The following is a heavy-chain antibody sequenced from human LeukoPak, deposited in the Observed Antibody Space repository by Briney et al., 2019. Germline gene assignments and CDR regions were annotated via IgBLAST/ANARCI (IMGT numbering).Heavy chain of an antibody. V-gene: IGHV4-59*01. J-gene: IGHJ5*02. Sequence: PSETLSLTCTVSGGSISGYYWSWIRQPPGKGLEWIGYLYYSGSTNYNPSLKSRVTISVDTSKNQFSLKLSSVTAADTAVYYCGRDEDSAYGSGSYLACGQETLVTVSS. CDR2: LYYSGST. CDR3: GRDEDSAYGSGSYLA. CDR1: GGSISGYY. D-gene: IGHD3-10*01.